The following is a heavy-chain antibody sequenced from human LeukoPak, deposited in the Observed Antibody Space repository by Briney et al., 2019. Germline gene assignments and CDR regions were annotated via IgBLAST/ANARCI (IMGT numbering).Heavy chain of an antibody. J-gene: IGHJ4*02. V-gene: IGHV5-51*01. D-gene: IGHD3-3*01. CDR2: IYPGDSDT. CDR1: GYSFTSYW. CDR3: ARGPLLRFLEWLLSFDY. Sequence: GESLKISCKGSGYSFTSYWFGWVRQMPGKGLEWMGIIYPGDSDTRYSPSFQGQVTISADKSISTAYLQWSSLKASDTAMYYCARGPLLRFLEWLLSFDYWGQGTLVTVSS.